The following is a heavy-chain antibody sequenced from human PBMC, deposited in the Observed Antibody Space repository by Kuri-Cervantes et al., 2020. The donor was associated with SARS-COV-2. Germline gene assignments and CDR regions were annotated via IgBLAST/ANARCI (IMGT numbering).Heavy chain of an antibody. CDR2: ISTYIGNT. V-gene: IGHV1-18*01. CDR1: GGTFSSYA. J-gene: IGHJ6*02. D-gene: IGHD6-13*01. Sequence: ASVKVSCKASGGTFSSYAISWVRQAPGQGLEWMGWISTYIGNTNYAQKVQGRVTLTTDTSTSTAYMELRSLRSDDTAVYYCARSYSSTWYLSHYYAMDVWGQGTTVTVSS. CDR3: ARSYSSTWYLSHYYAMDV.